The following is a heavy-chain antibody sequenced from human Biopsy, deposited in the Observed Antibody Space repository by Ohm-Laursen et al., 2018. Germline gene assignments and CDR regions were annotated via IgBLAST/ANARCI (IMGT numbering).Heavy chain of an antibody. Sequence: GSSVKVSCKASGFTFNRSAMQWVRQARGQRLEWIGWIVVGGGNTNYAQKFQERVTITRDMSTSTAYMELSSLRSEDTAVYYCASRPKCGGDWSSGFDYWGQGTLVTVSP. D-gene: IGHD2-21*02. V-gene: IGHV1-58*02. CDR2: IVVGGGNT. J-gene: IGHJ4*02. CDR3: ASRPKCGGDWSSGFDY. CDR1: GFTFNRSA.